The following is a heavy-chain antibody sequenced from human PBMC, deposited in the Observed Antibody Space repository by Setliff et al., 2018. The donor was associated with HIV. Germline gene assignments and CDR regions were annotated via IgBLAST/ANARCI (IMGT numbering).Heavy chain of an antibody. CDR2: IYSSGST. J-gene: IGHJ3*02. V-gene: IGHV4-4*07. Sequence: LSLTCSVSGGSMSTYYWSWIRQPAGKGLEWIGRIYSSGSTIYNPSLRSRVTMSVDTSKSQLSLKLTSVTAADTAVYYCARVFPPIRGAPFGTPPGAFDIWG. CDR3: ARVFPPIRGAPFGTPPGAFDI. D-gene: IGHD2-15*01. CDR1: GGSMSTYY.